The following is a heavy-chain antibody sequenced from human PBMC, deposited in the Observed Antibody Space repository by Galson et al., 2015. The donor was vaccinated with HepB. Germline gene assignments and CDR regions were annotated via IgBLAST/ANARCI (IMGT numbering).Heavy chain of an antibody. V-gene: IGHV1-3*01. CDR3: VRHGDRSYRNFDL. D-gene: IGHD7-27*01. J-gene: IGHJ2*01. CDR2: INAGNGNT. CDR1: GYTFTNYA. Sequence: SVKVSCKASGYTFTNYAMHWVRQAPGQRLEWMGWINAGNGNTKYSQNFQGRATITRDTSASTAYMELSSLRSEDTAVYYCVRHGDRSYRNFDLWGRGTLVTVSS.